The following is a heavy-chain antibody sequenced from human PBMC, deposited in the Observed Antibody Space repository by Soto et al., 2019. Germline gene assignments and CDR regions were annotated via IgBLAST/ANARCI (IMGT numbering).Heavy chain of an antibody. Sequence: SETLSLTCTVSGGSISSGGYYWSWIRQHPGKGLEWIGYIYYSGSTYYNPSLKSRVTISVDTSKNQFSLKLSSVTAADTAVYYCARDMQGSGWSFNWFDPWGQGILVTVSS. J-gene: IGHJ5*02. CDR1: GGSISSGGYY. CDR2: IYYSGST. CDR3: ARDMQGSGWSFNWFDP. D-gene: IGHD6-19*01. V-gene: IGHV4-31*03.